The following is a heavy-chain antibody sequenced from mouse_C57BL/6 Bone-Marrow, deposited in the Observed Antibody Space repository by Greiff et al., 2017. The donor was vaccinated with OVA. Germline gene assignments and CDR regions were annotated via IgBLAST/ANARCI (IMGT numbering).Heavy chain of an antibody. CDR3: TAPYSNYPCFDY. CDR1: GYTFTDYE. J-gene: IGHJ2*01. Sequence: VQLQQSGAELVRPGASVTLSCKASGYTFTDYEMHWVKQTPVHGLEWIGAIDPETGGTAYNQKFKGKAILTADKSSSTAYMEHRSLTSEDSAVYYCTAPYSNYPCFDYWGQGTTLTVSA. CDR2: IDPETGGT. V-gene: IGHV1-15*01. D-gene: IGHD2-5*01.